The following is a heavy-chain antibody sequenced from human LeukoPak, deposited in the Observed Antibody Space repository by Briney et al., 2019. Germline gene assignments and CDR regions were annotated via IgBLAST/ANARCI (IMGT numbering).Heavy chain of an antibody. CDR1: EFTFSSYA. CDR2: ISASGGST. V-gene: IGHV3-23*01. D-gene: IGHD2-15*01. Sequence: GGSLRLSCAASEFTFSSYAMSWVRQAPGKGLEWVSVISASGGSTYYADSVKGRFTISRDNSKNTLYLQMNSLRAEDTAVYYCAKLLGYCSGGSCYSSFDYWGQGTLVTVSS. CDR3: AKLLGYCSGGSCYSSFDY. J-gene: IGHJ4*02.